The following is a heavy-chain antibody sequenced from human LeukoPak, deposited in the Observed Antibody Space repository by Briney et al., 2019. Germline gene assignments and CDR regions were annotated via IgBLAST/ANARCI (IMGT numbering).Heavy chain of an antibody. J-gene: IGHJ4*02. D-gene: IGHD1-26*01. CDR3: ASSGSYRFDY. V-gene: IGHV3-30*04. Sequence: GGSLRLSCAASGFTFSSYAMHWVRQAPGKGLEWVAVISYDGSNKYYADSVKGRFTISRDNAKNSLYLQMNSLRDEDTAMYYCASSGSYRFDYWGQGTLVTVSS. CDR1: GFTFSSYA. CDR2: ISYDGSNK.